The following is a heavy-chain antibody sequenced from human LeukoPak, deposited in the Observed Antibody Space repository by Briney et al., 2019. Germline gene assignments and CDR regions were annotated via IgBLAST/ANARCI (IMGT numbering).Heavy chain of an antibody. CDR3: ARRGGYCSSTSCSSRWFDP. J-gene: IGHJ5*02. V-gene: IGHV4-34*01. D-gene: IGHD2-2*01. CDR1: GGSFSGYY. CDR2: INHSGST. Sequence: SETLSLTCAVYGGSFSGYYWSWIRQPPGKGLEWIGEINHSGSTNYNPSLKSRVTISVDTSKNQFSLKLSSVTAADTAVYYCARRGGYCSSTSCSSRWFDPWGQGTPVTVSS.